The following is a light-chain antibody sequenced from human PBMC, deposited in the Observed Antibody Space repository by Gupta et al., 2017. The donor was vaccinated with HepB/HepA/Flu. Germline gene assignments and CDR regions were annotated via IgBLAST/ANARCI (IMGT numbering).Light chain of an antibody. CDR1: QGIRND. Sequence: AIQLTQSPSSLSASVGDRVTITCRASQGIRNDLGWYQQKPGKAPKLLIYAASSLQSGVPSRFSGSGSGTDFTLTISSLQPEDFATYYCLQDYNYSWTFGQGTKVEIK. J-gene: IGKJ1*01. CDR3: LQDYNYSWT. CDR2: AAS. V-gene: IGKV1-6*01.